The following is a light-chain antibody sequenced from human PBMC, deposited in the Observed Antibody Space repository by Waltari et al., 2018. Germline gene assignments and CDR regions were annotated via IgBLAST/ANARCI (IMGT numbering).Light chain of an antibody. Sequence: IQMTQSPSSVSASVGDRVSISCRASLGISNWLAWYQQQPGKAPRLLISGASTVQSGTPERFTGSGSGTDFILTINGLQPEDFGTYYCQQTEGFPWTFGQGTKVEFK. CDR3: QQTEGFPWT. J-gene: IGKJ1*01. CDR2: GAS. V-gene: IGKV1-12*01. CDR1: LGISNW.